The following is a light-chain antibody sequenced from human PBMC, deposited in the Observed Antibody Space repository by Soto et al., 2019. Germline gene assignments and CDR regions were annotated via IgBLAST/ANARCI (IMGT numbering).Light chain of an antibody. Sequence: DIQITQSPSSLSASIGDRVTITCQASQDIGNSLNWYQQLPGKPPKLLIYGATNLEAGVPLRFSGRGAATQYSSTTTSLEPEDILEYSCQQYDDMPSITFGQGTRLEIK. CDR3: QQYDDMPSIT. CDR2: GAT. J-gene: IGKJ5*01. V-gene: IGKV1-33*01. CDR1: QDIGNS.